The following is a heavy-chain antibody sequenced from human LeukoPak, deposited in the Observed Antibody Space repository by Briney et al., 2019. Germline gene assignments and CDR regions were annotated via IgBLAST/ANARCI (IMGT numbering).Heavy chain of an antibody. CDR3: ARFLINYYDNSYDAFDI. J-gene: IGHJ3*02. CDR2: IYYSGST. CDR1: GGSISSYY. V-gene: IGHV4-59*01. D-gene: IGHD3-22*01. Sequence: SETLSLTCTVSGGSISSYYWSWIRQPPGKGLEWIGYIYYSGSTNHNPSLKSRVTISVDTSKNQFSLKLSSVTAADTAVYYCARFLINYYDNSYDAFDIWGQGTMVTVSS.